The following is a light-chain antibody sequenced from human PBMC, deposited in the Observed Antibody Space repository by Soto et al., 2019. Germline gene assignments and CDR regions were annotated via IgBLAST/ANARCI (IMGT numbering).Light chain of an antibody. J-gene: IGKJ1*01. CDR2: AAS. Sequence: MSQSPSTLSASIGERATLSCRASQSVSDRVVWYQQKSGQAPSLLIYAASTRAAGVPARFSGSGSGTEFTLTISSLQSEDFAVYFCQQYADWPKTFGQGTKV. CDR1: QSVSDR. CDR3: QQYADWPKT. V-gene: IGKV3-15*01.